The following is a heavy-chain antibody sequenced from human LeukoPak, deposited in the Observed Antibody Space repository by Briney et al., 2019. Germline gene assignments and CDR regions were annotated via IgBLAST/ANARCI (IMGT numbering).Heavy chain of an antibody. CDR3: ARSTGDSSGYYPIYYFDY. V-gene: IGHV3-21*01. CDR1: GFTFSSYS. CDR2: ISSSSSYI. Sequence: GGSLRLSCAASGFTFSSYSMNWVRQAPGKGLEWVSSISSSSSYIYYADSVKGRFTISRDNAKNSLYLQMNSLRAEDTAVYYCARSTGDSSGYYPIYYFDYWGQGTLVTVSS. D-gene: IGHD3-22*01. J-gene: IGHJ4*02.